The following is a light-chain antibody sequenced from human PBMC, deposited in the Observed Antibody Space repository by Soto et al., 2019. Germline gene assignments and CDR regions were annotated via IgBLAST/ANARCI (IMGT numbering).Light chain of an antibody. CDR1: SSNIGSNY. CDR3: AAWDDSLSGV. CDR2: RNN. V-gene: IGLV1-47*01. J-gene: IGLJ2*01. Sequence: QSVLTQPPSASGTPGQRDTISCSGSSSNIGSNYVYWYQQLPGTAPKLLIYRNNQRPSGVPDRFSGSKSGTSASLAISGLRSEDEADYYCAAWDDSLSGVFGGGTKVTVL.